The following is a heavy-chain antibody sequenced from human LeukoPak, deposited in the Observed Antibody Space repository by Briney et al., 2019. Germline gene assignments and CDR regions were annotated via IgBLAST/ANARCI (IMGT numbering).Heavy chain of an antibody. CDR3: AKDLLDSSDYYFSSPFPETPPGHDY. J-gene: IGHJ4*02. CDR1: GFTFSSYG. CDR2: IRYDGSNK. Sequence: PGGSLRLSCAASGFTFSSYGMHWVRQAPGKGLEWVAFIRYDGSNKYYADSVKGRFTISRDNSKNTLYLQMNSLRAEDTAVYYCAKDLLDSSDYYFSSPFPETPPGHDYWGQGTLVTVSS. D-gene: IGHD3-22*01. V-gene: IGHV3-30*02.